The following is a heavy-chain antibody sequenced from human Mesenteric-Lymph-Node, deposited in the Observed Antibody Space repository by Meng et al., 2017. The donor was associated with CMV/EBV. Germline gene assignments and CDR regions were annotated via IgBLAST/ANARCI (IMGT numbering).Heavy chain of an antibody. CDR2: VYYSGST. CDR3: ARALTYYDFWSGYSPNYFDY. Sequence: SSYYWTWIRQPPGKGLEWIGSVYYSGSTYYNPSLKSRVTISVDTSKNQFSLKLSSVTAADTAVYYCARALTYYDFWSGYSPNYFDYWGQGTLVTVSS. J-gene: IGHJ4*02. D-gene: IGHD3-3*01. V-gene: IGHV4-39*01. CDR1: SSYY.